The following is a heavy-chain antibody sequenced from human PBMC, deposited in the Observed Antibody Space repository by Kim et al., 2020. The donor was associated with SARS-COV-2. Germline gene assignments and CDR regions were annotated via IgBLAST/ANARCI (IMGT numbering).Heavy chain of an antibody. CDR3: AKGARAYYYYYMDV. Sequence: GGSLRLSCAASGFTFGDYAMHWVRQAPGKGLEWVSGISWNSGSIGYADSVKGRFTISRDNAKNSLYLQMNSLRAEDTALYYCAKGARAYYYYYMDVWGKGTTVTVSS. CDR2: ISWNSGSI. V-gene: IGHV3-9*01. J-gene: IGHJ6*03. CDR1: GFTFGDYA.